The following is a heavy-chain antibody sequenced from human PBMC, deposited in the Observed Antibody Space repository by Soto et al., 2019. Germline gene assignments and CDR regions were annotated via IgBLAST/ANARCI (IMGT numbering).Heavy chain of an antibody. CDR2: INPNSGGT. CDR3: ASSPYYDFWSGYYTDYYYGMDV. CDR1: GYGFTGYY. J-gene: IGHJ6*02. Sequence: ASLKVSCEASGYGFTGYYMHWVRQAPGQGLEWMGWINPNSGGTNYAQKFQGWVTMTRDTSISTAYMELSRLRSDDTAVYYCASSPYYDFWSGYYTDYYYGMDVWGQGTTVTVSS. V-gene: IGHV1-2*04. D-gene: IGHD3-3*01.